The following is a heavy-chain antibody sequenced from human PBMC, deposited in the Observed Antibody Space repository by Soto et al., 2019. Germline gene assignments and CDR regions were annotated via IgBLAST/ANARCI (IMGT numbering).Heavy chain of an antibody. CDR1: GFTFSTYA. CDR3: ARAERVISYIDHSDYYRPYYFDY. D-gene: IGHD3-22*01. CDR2: VSFDGSNK. V-gene: IGHV3-30-3*01. Sequence: QVQLVVSGGGVVQPGRSLRLSCVASGFTFSTYAMHWVRQAPGKGLEWVTVVSFDGSNKYYADSVQGRFTVSRDNYKTTLYLQMNSLRPEDTAVYYCARAERVISYIDHSDYYRPYYFDYWGQGNLVTVSS. J-gene: IGHJ4*02.